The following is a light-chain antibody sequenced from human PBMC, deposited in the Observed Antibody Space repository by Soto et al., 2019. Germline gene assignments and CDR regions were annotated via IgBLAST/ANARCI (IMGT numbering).Light chain of an antibody. J-gene: IGLJ2*01. CDR1: SSDVGGYNY. V-gene: IGLV2-14*01. CDR3: SSYTSSSLV. Sequence: QAVLTQPPSLSAAPGQTVSISCTGTSSDVGGYNYVSWYQQHPGKAPKLMIYEVSNRPSGVSNRFSGSKSGNTASLTISGLQAEDEADYYCSSYTSSSLVFGGGTKLTVL. CDR2: EVS.